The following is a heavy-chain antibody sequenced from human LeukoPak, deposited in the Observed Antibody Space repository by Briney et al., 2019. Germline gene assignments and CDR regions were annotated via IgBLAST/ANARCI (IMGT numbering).Heavy chain of an antibody. J-gene: IGHJ6*03. CDR3: AKDGQLYYYYMDV. D-gene: IGHD1-1*01. V-gene: IGHV3-23*01. Sequence: GGSLRLSCAASGFTFSNYAMSWVRQAPGKGLEWVSGITGSGGGTNYADSVKGRFTISRDNSKNTLYLQMNSLRAEDTAAYYCAKDGQLYYYYMDVWGKGTTVTVSS. CDR2: ITGSGGGT. CDR1: GFTFSNYA.